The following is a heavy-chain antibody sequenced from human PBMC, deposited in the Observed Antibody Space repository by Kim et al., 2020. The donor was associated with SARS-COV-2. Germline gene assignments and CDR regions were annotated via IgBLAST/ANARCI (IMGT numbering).Heavy chain of an antibody. J-gene: IGHJ4*02. D-gene: IGHD6-13*01. CDR1: GGSISSSNW. CDR2: IYHSGST. V-gene: IGHV4-4*02. CDR3: ARDYAAAGTKAFDY. Sequence: SETLSLTCAVSGGSISSSNWWSWVRQPPGKGLEWFGEIYHSGSTNYNPSLKSRVTISVDKSKNQFSLKLSSVTAADTAVYYCARDYAAAGTKAFDYWGQGTLVTVSS.